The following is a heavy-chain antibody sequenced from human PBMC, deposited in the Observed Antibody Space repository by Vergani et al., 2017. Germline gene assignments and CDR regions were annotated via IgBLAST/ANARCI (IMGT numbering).Heavy chain of an antibody. CDR3: AIFPRFYCDNDAFDI. Sequence: QVQLVQSGAEVKKPGASVKVSCKASGYTFTSYYMHWVRQAPGQGLEWMGIINPSGGSTSYAQKFQGRVTMTRDTSTSTVYMELSSLRSEDTAVYYCAIFPRFYCDNDAFDIWGQGTMVTVSS. D-gene: IGHD3-3*01. CDR2: INPSGGST. J-gene: IGHJ3*02. V-gene: IGHV1-46*03. CDR1: GYTFTSYY.